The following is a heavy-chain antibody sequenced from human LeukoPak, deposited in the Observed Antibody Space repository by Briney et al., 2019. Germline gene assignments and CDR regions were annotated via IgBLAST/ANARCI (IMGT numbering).Heavy chain of an antibody. D-gene: IGHD6-19*01. V-gene: IGHV4-59*12. CDR2: IYYSEST. CDR1: GDSISNYY. CDR3: ARGVGQWLVRYYFDY. J-gene: IGHJ4*02. Sequence: PSETLSLTCTVSGDSISNYYWSWIRQPPGKGLEWIGYIYYSESTNYNPSLKSRVTISTDTSKSQFSLKLSSVTAADTAVYYCARGVGQWLVRYYFDYWGQGTLVTVSS.